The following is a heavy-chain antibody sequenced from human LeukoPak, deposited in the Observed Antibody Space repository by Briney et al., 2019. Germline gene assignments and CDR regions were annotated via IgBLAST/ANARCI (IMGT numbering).Heavy chain of an antibody. J-gene: IGHJ4*01. CDR2: INSDGSST. D-gene: IGHD4-11*01. CDR1: GFPFSSYW. CDR3: ARAVYYSNCWGY. Sequence: GGSLRLSCAASGFPFSSYWLHWLRQAPAKGLAWVSLINSDGSSTNYADSVKRRITISSDNAKNTLYLQMNSRRAEDTAMYYYARAVYYSNCWGYWGQGALVTVSS. V-gene: IGHV3-74*01.